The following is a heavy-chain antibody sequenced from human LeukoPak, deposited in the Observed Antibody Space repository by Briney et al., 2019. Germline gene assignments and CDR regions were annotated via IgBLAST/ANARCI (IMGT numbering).Heavy chain of an antibody. CDR3: ARPRASTVQVVISSWFDP. V-gene: IGHV3-7*01. J-gene: IGHJ5*02. CDR2: IRQDGSEK. D-gene: IGHD3-10*01. Sequence: PGGSLRLSCAASGLTFSSYWMSWVRQAPGKGLEWVANIRQDGSEKYYVDSVKGRFTISRDNAKNSLYLQMNSLRAEDTAVYYCARPRASTVQVVISSWFDPWGQGTLVTVSS. CDR1: GLTFSSYW.